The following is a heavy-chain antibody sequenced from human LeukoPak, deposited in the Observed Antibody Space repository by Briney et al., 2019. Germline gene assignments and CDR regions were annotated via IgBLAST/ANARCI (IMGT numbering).Heavy chain of an antibody. D-gene: IGHD5-18*01. CDR1: GYTFTSYD. Sequence: ASVKVSFKASGYTFTSYDINWVRQATGQGLEWMGWMNPNSGNTGYAQKFQGRVTMTRNTSISTAYMELSSLRSEDTAVYYCARGVDTAMVRWYYYYYSMDVWGKGTTVTDS. V-gene: IGHV1-8*01. CDR2: MNPNSGNT. CDR3: ARGVDTAMVRWYYYYYSMDV. J-gene: IGHJ6*03.